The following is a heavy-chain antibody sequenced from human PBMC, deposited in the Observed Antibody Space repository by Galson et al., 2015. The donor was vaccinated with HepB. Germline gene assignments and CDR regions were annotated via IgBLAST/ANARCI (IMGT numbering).Heavy chain of an antibody. CDR1: GFTFSSYA. CDR3: AKDNHPVVATIGHY. J-gene: IGHJ4*02. Sequence: SLRLSCAASGFTFSSYAMSWVRQAPGKGLEWVSAISGSGGSTYYADSVKGRFTISRDNSKNTLYLQMNSLRAEDTAVYYCAKDNHPVVATIGHYWGQGTLVTVSS. V-gene: IGHV3-23*01. D-gene: IGHD5-12*01. CDR2: ISGSGGST.